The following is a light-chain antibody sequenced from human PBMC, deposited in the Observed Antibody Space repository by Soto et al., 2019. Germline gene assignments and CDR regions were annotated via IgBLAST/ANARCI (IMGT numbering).Light chain of an antibody. J-gene: IGKJ2*01. CDR1: QSVSSSY. Sequence: EIVLTQSPGTLSLSPGERATLSCRASQSVSSSYLAWYQQKPGQAPRLLIYGASSRATGIPDRFSGSGSGTYFTLTISRLEPEDFAVYYCQQYGSSGMYTFGQGTKLEIK. CDR3: QQYGSSGMYT. V-gene: IGKV3-20*01. CDR2: GAS.